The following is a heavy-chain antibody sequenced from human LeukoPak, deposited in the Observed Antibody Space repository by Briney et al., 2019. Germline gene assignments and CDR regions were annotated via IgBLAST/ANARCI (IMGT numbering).Heavy chain of an antibody. Sequence: SETLSLTCAVYGGSFSGYYWSWIRQPPGKGLEWIGEISHSGSTNYNPSLKSRVTMSVDTSKNQFSLKLNSVTAADTAVYYCARHYANSGYYSYFDYWGQGTLVTVSS. D-gene: IGHD3-22*01. CDR1: GGSFSGYY. CDR2: ISHSGST. J-gene: IGHJ4*02. V-gene: IGHV4-34*01. CDR3: ARHYANSGYYSYFDY.